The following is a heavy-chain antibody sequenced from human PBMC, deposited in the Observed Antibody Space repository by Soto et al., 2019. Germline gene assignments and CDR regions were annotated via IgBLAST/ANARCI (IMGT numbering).Heavy chain of an antibody. J-gene: IGHJ4*02. Sequence: EVQLVESGGGLLQPGGSLRLSCAASGFTFSWFGMNWVRQAPGKGLEWVSYISSGSNTINYAESVRGRFTISRDNAKNSLYLQMNSLRDDDTAVYYCARDSSSSYYYFDYWGRGTLVTVSS. CDR3: ARDSSSSYYYFDY. V-gene: IGHV3-48*02. D-gene: IGHD3-22*01. CDR2: ISSGSNTI. CDR1: GFTFSWFG.